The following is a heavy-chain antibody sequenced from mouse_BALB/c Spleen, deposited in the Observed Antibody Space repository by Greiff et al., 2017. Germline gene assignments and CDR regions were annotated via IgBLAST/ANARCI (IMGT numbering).Heavy chain of an antibody. CDR1: GYTFTSYW. D-gene: IGHD4-1*01. CDR2: IYPGNSDT. CDR3: TRTSWDDYFDY. Sequence: SGTVLARPGASVKMSCKASGYTFTSYWMHWVKQRPGQGLEWIGAIYPGNSDTSYNQKFKGKAKLTAVTSTSTAYMELSSLTNEDSAVYYCTRTSWDDYFDYWGQGTTLTVSS. J-gene: IGHJ2*01. V-gene: IGHV1-5*01.